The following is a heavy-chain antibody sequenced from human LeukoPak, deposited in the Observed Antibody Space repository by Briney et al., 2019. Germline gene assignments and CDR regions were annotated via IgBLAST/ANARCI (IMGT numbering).Heavy chain of an antibody. D-gene: IGHD2-8*02. CDR1: GFTFSDYY. V-gene: IGHV3-72*01. CDR2: IRIRAKGYTT. Sequence: QPGGSLRLSCAASGFTFSDYYMDWVRQTPGKGLEWVGRIRIRAKGYTTDYGASVKGRFTISRDDSKNSVYLQMNSLQSGDTAVYYCVRDVWWTYDYWGQGTLVTVSS. CDR3: VRDVWWTYDY. J-gene: IGHJ4*02.